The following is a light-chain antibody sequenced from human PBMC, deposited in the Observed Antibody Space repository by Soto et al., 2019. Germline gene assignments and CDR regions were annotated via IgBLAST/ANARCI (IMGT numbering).Light chain of an antibody. CDR2: YAS. Sequence: EIVMTQSPATLSVSPGERVTLSCRASQSVGNNLAWYQQKPGQAPRLLVYYASTRATGIPARFSGSGSGTEFTLTISSLQSEDFAVYHCQQYKTWPMYTFGQGTQLEI. CDR1: QSVGNN. V-gene: IGKV3D-15*01. J-gene: IGKJ2*01. CDR3: QQYKTWPMYT.